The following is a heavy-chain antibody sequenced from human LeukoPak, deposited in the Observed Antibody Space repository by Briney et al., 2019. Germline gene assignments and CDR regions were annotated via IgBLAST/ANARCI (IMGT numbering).Heavy chain of an antibody. CDR3: TSVVWEPRGDY. CDR1: GFTFSGSA. D-gene: IGHD1-26*01. J-gene: IGHJ4*02. V-gene: IGHV3-73*01. CDR2: IRSKANSYAT. Sequence: GGSLRLSCAASGFTFSGSAMHWVRQASGKGLEWVGRIRSKANSYATAYAASVKGRFTISRDDSKNTAYLQMNSPKTEDTAVYYCTSVVWEPRGDYWGQGTLVTVSS.